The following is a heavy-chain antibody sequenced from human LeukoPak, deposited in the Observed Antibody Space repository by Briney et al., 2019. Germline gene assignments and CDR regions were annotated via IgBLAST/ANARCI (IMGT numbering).Heavy chain of an antibody. CDR2: IYYSGRT. D-gene: IGHD1-26*01. CDR3: ARAQYSGSCLDY. CDR1: GGSINNYF. Sequence: SETLSLTCTVSGGSINNYFWTWMRQPPGKGLEWIGQIYYSGRTNYNPSLKSRVTISVDTSKNQFSLKVSSVSAADTAVYYCARAQYSGSCLDYWGQGTLVTVSS. J-gene: IGHJ4*02. V-gene: IGHV4-59*12.